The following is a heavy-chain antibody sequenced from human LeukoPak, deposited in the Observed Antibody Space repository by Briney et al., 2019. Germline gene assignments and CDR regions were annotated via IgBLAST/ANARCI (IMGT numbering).Heavy chain of an antibody. Sequence: GESLKISCKASGYSFTSYWIGWVRQMPGKGLEWMGIIYPGDSDTRYSPSFQGQVTISADKSISTAYLQWSSLKASDTAMYYCARLLETSIAVAESLYYFDYWGQGTLVTVSS. CDR2: IYPGDSDT. CDR3: ARLLETSIAVAESLYYFDY. J-gene: IGHJ4*02. D-gene: IGHD6-19*01. V-gene: IGHV5-51*01. CDR1: GYSFTSYW.